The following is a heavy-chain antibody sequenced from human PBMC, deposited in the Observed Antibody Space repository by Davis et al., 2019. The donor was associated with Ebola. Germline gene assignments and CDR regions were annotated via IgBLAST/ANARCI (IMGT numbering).Heavy chain of an antibody. D-gene: IGHD1-1*01. J-gene: IGHJ4*02. CDR1: GGSISSSSYY. CDR2: IYYSGST. V-gene: IGHV4-39*01. Sequence: MPSETLSLTCTVSGGSISSSSYYWGWIRQPPGKGLEWIGSIYYSGSTYYNPSLKSRVTISVDTSKNQFSLKLSSVTAADTAVYYCAKVEGAPFDYWGQGTLVTVSS. CDR3: AKVEGAPFDY.